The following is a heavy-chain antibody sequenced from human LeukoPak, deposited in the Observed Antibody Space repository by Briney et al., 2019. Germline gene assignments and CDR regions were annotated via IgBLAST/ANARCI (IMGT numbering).Heavy chain of an antibody. CDR1: GGSISSYY. Sequence: SETLSLTCTVSGGSISSYYWSWIRQPPGKGLEWIGYIYYSGSTNYNPSLKSRVTISVDTSKNQFSLKLSPVTAADTAVYYCAREIVGATNNWFDPWGQGTLVTVSS. D-gene: IGHD1-26*01. CDR2: IYYSGST. J-gene: IGHJ5*02. CDR3: AREIVGATNNWFDP. V-gene: IGHV4-59*01.